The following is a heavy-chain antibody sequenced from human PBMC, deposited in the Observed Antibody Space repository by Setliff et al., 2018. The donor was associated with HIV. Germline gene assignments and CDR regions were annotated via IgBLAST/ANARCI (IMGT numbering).Heavy chain of an antibody. CDR3: ARPRGGGEHYMDV. CDR2: IYPGDFDT. D-gene: IGHD3-16*01. Sequence: LGESLKISCKGFGYNFASSWIGWVRQMPGKGLEWMGIIYPGDFDTRYSPSFQGQVTISADKSISTAYLRWSSLKASDTAMYYCARPRGGGEHYMDVWGKGTTVTVSS. J-gene: IGHJ6*03. CDR1: GYNFASSW. V-gene: IGHV5-51*01.